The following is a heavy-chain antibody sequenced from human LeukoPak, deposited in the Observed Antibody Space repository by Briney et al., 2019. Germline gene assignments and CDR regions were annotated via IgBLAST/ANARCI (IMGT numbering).Heavy chain of an antibody. CDR2: INPSDSDT. D-gene: IGHD1-1*01. J-gene: IGHJ4*02. Sequence: GESLKITCKGSGYSFTNYWIAWVRQMPGRGLEWMVIINPSDSDTRYSPSFQGQVTISADKSISTAYLQWSSLKASDSAMYYCARAWNFDYWGQGTLVTVSS. CDR1: GYSFTNYW. CDR3: ARAWNFDY. V-gene: IGHV5-51*01.